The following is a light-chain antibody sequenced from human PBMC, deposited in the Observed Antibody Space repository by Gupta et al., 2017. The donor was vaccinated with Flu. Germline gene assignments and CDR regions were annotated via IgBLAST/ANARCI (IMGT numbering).Light chain of an antibody. Sequence: SYVLSQPPPMSVSPGQTATITCSGDALPKQYAYWYQQKPGQAPVLVIDGDTVRRSGIPERFSGSSSGNTATLTISGVQAEDEEDYYCHLGDIGGDSFVFGEGTKVTVL. CDR2: GDT. CDR3: HLGDIGGDSFV. V-gene: IGLV3-25*01. CDR1: ALPKQY. J-gene: IGLJ1*01.